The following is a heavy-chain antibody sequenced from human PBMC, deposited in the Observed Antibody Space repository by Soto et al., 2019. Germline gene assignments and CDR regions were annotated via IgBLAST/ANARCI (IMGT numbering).Heavy chain of an antibody. CDR2: INPSGGST. CDR1: GYTFTSYY. V-gene: IGHV1-46*01. CDR3: ATRSPAFDF. J-gene: IGHJ4*02. Sequence: ASVKVSCTASGYTFTSYYMHWVRQAPGQGLEWMGIINPSGGSTSYAQKFQGRVTMTRDTSTSTVYMELSSLRSDDTAVYYCATRSPAFDFWGRGTLVTVSS.